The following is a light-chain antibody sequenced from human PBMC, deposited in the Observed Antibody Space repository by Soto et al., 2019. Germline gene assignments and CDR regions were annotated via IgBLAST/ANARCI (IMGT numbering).Light chain of an antibody. CDR2: DVS. V-gene: IGLV2-14*01. CDR1: SSDGGGYNY. CDR3: SSYTSTNIV. Sequence: QSALTQPASVSGSPGQSITISCTGNSSDGGGYNYVSWYQRHPGKAPKLMIYDVSNRPSGVSNRFSGSKSGNTASLTISALQAEDEADYHCSSYTSTNIVFGTGTKVTVL. J-gene: IGLJ1*01.